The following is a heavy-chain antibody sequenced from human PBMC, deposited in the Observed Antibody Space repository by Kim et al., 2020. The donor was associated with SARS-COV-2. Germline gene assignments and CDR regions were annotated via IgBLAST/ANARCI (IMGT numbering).Heavy chain of an antibody. CDR2: IYPSDSDT. CDR1: GYTFTNYW. Sequence: GESLKISCKGSGYTFTNYWIGWVRQMPGKGLEWMGIIYPSDSDTRYSPSFQGQVTISADTSINTAYLQWSALKASDTAMYYCARRVDGYNYNWGQGTLVTVSS. CDR3: ARRVDGYNYN. V-gene: IGHV5-51*01. J-gene: IGHJ4*02. D-gene: IGHD5-12*01.